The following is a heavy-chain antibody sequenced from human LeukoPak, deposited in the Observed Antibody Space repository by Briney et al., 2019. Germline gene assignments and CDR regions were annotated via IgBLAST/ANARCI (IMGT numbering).Heavy chain of an antibody. CDR3: AKGGEWLYYFDY. J-gene: IGHJ4*02. V-gene: IGHV3-23*01. CDR2: ISGSGGST. Sequence: GGSLRLSCAASGFTFSSYAMSWVRQAPGKGLEWVSAISGSGGSTYYADSVKGRFTISRDNSKNTLYLQMSSLRAEDTAVYYCAKGGEWLYYFDYWGQGTLVTVSS. D-gene: IGHD6-19*01. CDR1: GFTFSSYA.